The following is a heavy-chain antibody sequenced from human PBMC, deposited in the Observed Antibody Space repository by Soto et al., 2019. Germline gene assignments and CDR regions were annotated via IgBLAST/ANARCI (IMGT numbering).Heavy chain of an antibody. D-gene: IGHD6-13*01. CDR1: GFTFSNSA. CDR2: ISGSGGTT. J-gene: IGHJ5*02. V-gene: IGHV3-23*01. CDR3: GKGWQVFDP. Sequence: EVQLLESGGGLVQPGGSLRLSCAASGFTFSNSAMSWARQAPGKGLEWVSGISGSGGTTYHADSVAGRFTISRDNSKNTLYLQMNSLRAEDTAVYYCGKGWQVFDPWGQGALVTVSS.